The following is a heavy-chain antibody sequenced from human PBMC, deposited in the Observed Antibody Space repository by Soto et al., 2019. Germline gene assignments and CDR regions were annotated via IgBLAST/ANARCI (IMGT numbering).Heavy chain of an antibody. Sequence: SGPTLVNPTETLTLTCTVSGFSLSNARMGVSWIRQPPGKALEWLAHIFSNDEKSYSTSLKSRLTISKDTSKSQVVLTMTNMDPVDTATYYCARIWVLVSIHYYYYYGMDVWGQGTTVTVSS. CDR2: IFSNDEK. D-gene: IGHD2-8*02. J-gene: IGHJ6*02. CDR3: ARIWVLVSIHYYYYYGMDV. CDR1: GFSLSNARMG. V-gene: IGHV2-26*01.